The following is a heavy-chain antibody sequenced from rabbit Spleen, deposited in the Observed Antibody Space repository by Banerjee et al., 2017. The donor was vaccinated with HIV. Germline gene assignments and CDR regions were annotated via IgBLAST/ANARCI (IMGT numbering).Heavy chain of an antibody. CDR2: IYTGNSKT. V-gene: IGHV1S45*01. Sequence: QERLLESGGGLVKPEGSLKLSCTASGFSFSDKAVMCWVRQAPGKGLEWIACIYTGNSKTYYASWAKGRFTISKTSSTTVTLQMTSLTAADTATYFCARDTGTSFSSYGMDLWGPGTLVTVS. CDR3: ARDTGTSFSSYGMDL. J-gene: IGHJ6*01. CDR1: GFSFSDKAV. D-gene: IGHD7-1*01.